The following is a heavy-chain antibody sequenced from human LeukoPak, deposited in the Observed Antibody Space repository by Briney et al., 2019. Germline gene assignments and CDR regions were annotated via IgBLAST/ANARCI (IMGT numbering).Heavy chain of an antibody. CDR1: GFTFDTYG. CDR2: VSGSGGTT. Sequence: GGSLRLSCAGSGFTFDTYGMSWVRQAPGKGLEWVSGVSGSGGTTYYADSAKGRFTISRDNPKNTLYLQMNSLRAEDTAVYYCVKGYCSSAGCYGQHWGQGTLVTVSA. D-gene: IGHD2-2*01. CDR3: VKGYCSSAGCYGQH. J-gene: IGHJ1*01. V-gene: IGHV3-23*01.